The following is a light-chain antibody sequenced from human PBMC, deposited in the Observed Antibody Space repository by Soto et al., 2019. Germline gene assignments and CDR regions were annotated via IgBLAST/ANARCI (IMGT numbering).Light chain of an antibody. CDR1: QSVSNNY. Sequence: EKVMTQSPATLSLSPGERATLSCRASQSVSNNYLAWYQQKPGQAPRLLIYGASSRATGIPDRFSGSGSGTDFDLTIGRLEPEDFAVYYCQQYGSAPKTFCHGTKVDIK. CDR3: QQYGSAPKT. CDR2: GAS. V-gene: IGKV3-20*01. J-gene: IGKJ1*01.